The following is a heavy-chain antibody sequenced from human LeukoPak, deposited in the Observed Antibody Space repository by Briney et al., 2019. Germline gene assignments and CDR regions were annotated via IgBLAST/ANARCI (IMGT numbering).Heavy chain of an antibody. Sequence: SETLSLTCTVSGGSISSSSYYWGWIRQPPGKGLEWIGSIYYSGSTYYNPSLKSRVTISVDTSKNQFSLKLSSVTAADTAVYYCARAGLCSGGSCSWFDPWGQGTLVTVSS. V-gene: IGHV4-39*07. CDR1: GGSISSSSYY. J-gene: IGHJ5*02. CDR3: ARAGLCSGGSCSWFDP. CDR2: IYYSGST. D-gene: IGHD2-15*01.